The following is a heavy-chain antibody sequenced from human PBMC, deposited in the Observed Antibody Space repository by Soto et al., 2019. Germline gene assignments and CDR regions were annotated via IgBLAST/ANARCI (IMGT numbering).Heavy chain of an antibody. CDR2: IYYSGST. J-gene: IGHJ5*02. Sequence: TLSLTCTVSGGSISSGDYYWSWIRQPPGKGLEWIGYIYYSGSTYYNPSLKSRVTISVDTSKNQFSLKLSSVTAADTAVYYCARGLVGVAARRNWFDPWGQGTLVTVSS. D-gene: IGHD2-15*01. CDR1: GGSISSGDYY. CDR3: ARGLVGVAARRNWFDP. V-gene: IGHV4-30-4*01.